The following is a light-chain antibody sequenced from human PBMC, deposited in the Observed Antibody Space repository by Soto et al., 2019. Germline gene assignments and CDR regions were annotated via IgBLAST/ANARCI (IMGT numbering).Light chain of an antibody. V-gene: IGKV3-15*01. J-gene: IGKJ4*01. CDR2: GAF. CDR1: QSVSYN. Sequence: EIVLTQSPATLSVSPGETATLSCRASQSVSYNLAWYQQKPGQGPRLLIYGAFTRATGIPARFSGSGSWTEFTLTISSLQSEDFAVYYCQQYKKWPPLTFGGGTKVEIK. CDR3: QQYKKWPPLT.